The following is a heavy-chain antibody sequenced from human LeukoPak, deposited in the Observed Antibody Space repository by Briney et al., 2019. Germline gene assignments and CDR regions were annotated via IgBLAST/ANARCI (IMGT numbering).Heavy chain of an antibody. D-gene: IGHD3-22*01. CDR2: IYYSGST. CDR3: AREYYYDTHFDY. CDR1: GGSINNYY. V-gene: IGHV4-59*01. Sequence: SETLSLTCTVSGGSINNYYWNWIRQPPGKGLEWIAYIYYSGSTNYNPSLKSRVTISVDTSKNQFSLKLSSVTAADTAVYYCAREYYYDTHFDYWGQGTLVTVFS. J-gene: IGHJ4*02.